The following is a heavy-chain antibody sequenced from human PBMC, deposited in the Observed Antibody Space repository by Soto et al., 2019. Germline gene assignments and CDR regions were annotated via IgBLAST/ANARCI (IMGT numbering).Heavy chain of an antibody. J-gene: IGHJ6*04. CDR3: ARELVMGYYDFWTMDV. CDR1: VFTFSDYS. V-gene: IGHV3-21*01. Sequence: EVQLVESGGGLVKPGGSLRLSCAASVFTFSDYSMNWVRQAPGKGLEWVSSISSSGRSIYYADSVKGRFTISRDNAKNSLYLQMNSLRAEDTAVYYCARELVMGYYDFWTMDVWGKGTTVTVSS. CDR2: ISSSGRSI. D-gene: IGHD3-3*01.